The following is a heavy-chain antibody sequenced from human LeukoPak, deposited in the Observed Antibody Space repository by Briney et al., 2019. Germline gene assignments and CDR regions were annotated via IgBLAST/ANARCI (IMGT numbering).Heavy chain of an antibody. J-gene: IGHJ4*02. V-gene: IGHV3-30-3*01. CDR3: ARAPDIVATITY. CDR2: ISYDGSNK. D-gene: IGHD5-12*01. CDR1: GFTFSSYA. Sequence: GGSLRLSCAASGFTFSSYAMHWVRQAPGKGLEWVADISYDGSNKYYADSVKGRFTISRDNSKNTLYLQMNSLRAEDTAVYYCARAPDIVATITYWGQGTLVTVSS.